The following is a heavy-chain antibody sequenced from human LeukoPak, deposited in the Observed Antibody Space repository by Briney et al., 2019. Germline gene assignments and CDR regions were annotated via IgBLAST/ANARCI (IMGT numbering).Heavy chain of an antibody. CDR2: TYIDGRT. Sequence: SETLSLTCTVSDGSISSYYWNWVRQPAGKGLEWIGRTYIDGRTNYNPSLKSRVTMSLDTSKNQFSLKLNSVTAADTAVYYCARDSRAGYNYFDYWGQGTLVTVSS. CDR3: ARDSRAGYNYFDY. D-gene: IGHD5-24*01. V-gene: IGHV4-4*07. J-gene: IGHJ4*02. CDR1: DGSISSYY.